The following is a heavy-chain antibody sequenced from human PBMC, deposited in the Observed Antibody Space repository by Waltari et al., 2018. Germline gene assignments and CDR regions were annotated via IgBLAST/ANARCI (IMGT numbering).Heavy chain of an antibody. CDR2: VHQSGRS. J-gene: IGHJ4*02. CDR3: ASDRGRGLYLDS. Sequence: QVQLQESGPGLVKPSGTLSLTCTVSGDSISTNFFWSWVRQSPGKGLEWIGQVHQSGRSNYNPSLESRVTVSMATSKNQFSPRVTSVTAAGTAIYYCASDRGRGLYLDSWGQGTLVTVSP. V-gene: IGHV4-4*02. CDR1: GDSISTNFF. D-gene: IGHD2-15*01.